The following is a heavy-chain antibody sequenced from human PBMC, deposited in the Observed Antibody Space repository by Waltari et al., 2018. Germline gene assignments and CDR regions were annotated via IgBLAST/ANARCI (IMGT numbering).Heavy chain of an antibody. CDR2: IKEDGSEN. Sequence: EVQLVESGGGLVQPGGSLRLSRVASGVTFSHYWITCGRQAPGQGLEWVASIKEDGSENHYVDSVKGRFTISRDNAENSVNLQMNSLRAEDTAVYYCTRDPLRRYDYWGQGTLVTVSS. V-gene: IGHV3-7*01. CDR1: GVTFSHYW. D-gene: IGHD3-16*01. CDR3: TRDPLRRYDY. J-gene: IGHJ4*02.